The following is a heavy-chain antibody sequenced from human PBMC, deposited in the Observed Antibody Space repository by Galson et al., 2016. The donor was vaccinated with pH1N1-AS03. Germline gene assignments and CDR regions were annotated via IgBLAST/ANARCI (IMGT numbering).Heavy chain of an antibody. CDR1: GFSFDDYA. V-gene: IGHV3-9*01. J-gene: IGHJ4*02. D-gene: IGHD3-22*01. CDR2: ISWNGGGM. CDR3: AKAGDSGYYEYYFDY. Sequence: SLRLSCAASGFSFDDYATYWVRQAPGKGLEWVSTISWNGGGMDYADCVKGRFTISRDNAMNSLYLHMNSLRAEDTALYYCAKAGDSGYYEYYFDYWGQGTLVTVSS.